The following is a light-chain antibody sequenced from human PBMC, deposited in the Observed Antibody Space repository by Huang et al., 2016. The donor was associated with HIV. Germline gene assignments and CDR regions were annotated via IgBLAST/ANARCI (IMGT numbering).Light chain of an antibody. V-gene: IGKV3-11*01. CDR1: QSVSSH. J-gene: IGKJ1*01. CDR2: DAS. Sequence: EIVLTQSPATLSLSPGERATLSCGASQSVSSHLAWYQQKPGQAPRLLIYDASNRATGITARCSGSGSGTDFTLTISSLKPEDFAVYYCQQRTNWPWTFGQGTKVEIK. CDR3: QQRTNWPWT.